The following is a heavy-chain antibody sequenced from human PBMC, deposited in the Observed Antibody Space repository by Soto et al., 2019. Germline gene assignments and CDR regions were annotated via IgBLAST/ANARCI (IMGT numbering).Heavy chain of an antibody. CDR2: IISIFGTT. J-gene: IGHJ6*02. CDR3: ARGPPLEGYNAYYYYYYGLHV. V-gene: IGHV1-69*13. CDR1: GGTFSSYA. Sequence: SVKVSCKASGGTFSSYAISWVRQAPGQGLEWMGGIISIFGTTNYAQKFEGRVTITADESTRTAYMELSRLRSEDTAVYYCARGPPLEGYNAYYYYYYGLHVWGQGTTVTVSS. D-gene: IGHD3-16*01.